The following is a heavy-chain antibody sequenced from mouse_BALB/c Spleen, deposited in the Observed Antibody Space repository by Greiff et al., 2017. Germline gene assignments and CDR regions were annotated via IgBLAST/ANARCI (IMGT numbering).Heavy chain of an antibody. J-gene: IGHJ2*01. CDR3: ARDPITTVVPFDY. CDR1: GYSITSGYY. Sequence: EVQLQESGPGLVKPSQSLSLTCSVTGYSITSGYYWNWIRQFPGNKLEWMGYISYDGSNNYNPSLKNRISITRDTSKNQFFLKLNSVTTEDTATYYCARDPITTVVPFDYWGQGTTLTVSS. CDR2: ISYDGSN. V-gene: IGHV3-6*02. D-gene: IGHD1-1*01.